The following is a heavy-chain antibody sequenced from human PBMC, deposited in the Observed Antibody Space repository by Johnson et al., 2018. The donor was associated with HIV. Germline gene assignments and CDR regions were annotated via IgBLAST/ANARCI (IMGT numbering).Heavy chain of an antibody. Sequence: QVQLVESGGGVVQPGRSLRLSCAASGFTFSSYGMHWVRQAPGKGLEWVAVIWYDGSNKYYADSVRGRFTISRDNSKNTLYLQMNSLRPEDTAVFYCAKEESGSFLAFDLWGQGTMVTVSS. CDR3: AKEESGSFLAFDL. CDR1: GFTFSSYG. D-gene: IGHD1-26*01. V-gene: IGHV3-33*06. CDR2: IWYDGSNK. J-gene: IGHJ3*01.